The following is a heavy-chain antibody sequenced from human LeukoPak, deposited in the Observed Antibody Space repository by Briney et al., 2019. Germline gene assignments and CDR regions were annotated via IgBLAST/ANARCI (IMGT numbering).Heavy chain of an antibody. CDR3: ARDHVAGTPAGY. CDR1: GFTFSSYT. J-gene: IGHJ4*02. CDR2: IGTSSTTI. Sequence: GGSLRLSCAASGFTFSSYTMNWVRQPPGKGLEWVSNIGTSSTTIYYADSVKGRFTISRDNAKNSLYLQMNSLRAEDTAVYYCARDHVAGTPAGYWGQGTLVTVSS. D-gene: IGHD6-19*01. V-gene: IGHV3-48*01.